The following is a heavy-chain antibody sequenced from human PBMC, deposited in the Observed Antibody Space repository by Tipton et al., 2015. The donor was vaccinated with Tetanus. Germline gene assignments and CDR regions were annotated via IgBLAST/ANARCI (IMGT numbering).Heavy chain of an antibody. V-gene: IGHV4-4*07. CDR3: ARSLGYFHYFDS. CDR1: GGSMSRYY. Sequence: GLVKPSETLSLTCTVSGGSMSRYYWTWIRQPAGKGLEWIGRIYISGNTNYNPSLKSRVSISIDTSKNQFSLELTSVTAADTAVYYCARSLGYFHYFDSWGQGALVTVSS. CDR2: IYISGNT. D-gene: IGHD3-22*01. J-gene: IGHJ4*02.